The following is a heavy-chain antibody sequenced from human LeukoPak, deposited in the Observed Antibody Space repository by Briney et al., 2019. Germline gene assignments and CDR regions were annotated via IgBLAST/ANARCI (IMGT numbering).Heavy chain of an antibody. V-gene: IGHV3-23*01. CDR3: AKGQGYNYGDSIDY. CDR1: GFTFNNYA. CDR2: INGGGSS. D-gene: IGHD5-18*01. Sequence: SGGSLRLSCAASGFTFNNYAMTWVRQAPGKGLEWVSVINGGGSSYYADSVKGRFTVSRDNSNNTLYLQMNSLRDEDTAVYYCAKGQGYNYGDSIDYWGQGTLVTVSS. J-gene: IGHJ4*02.